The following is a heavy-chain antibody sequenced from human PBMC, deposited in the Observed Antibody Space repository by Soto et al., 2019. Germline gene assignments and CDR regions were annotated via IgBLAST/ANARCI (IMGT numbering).Heavy chain of an antibody. D-gene: IGHD2-15*01. CDR2: IIPIFGTA. CDR3: ARDLFRYCSGGSCYGGMDV. CDR1: VGTFSSYA. J-gene: IGHJ6*02. Sequence: GXSVKVSCKASVGTFSSYAISWVRQAPGQGLEWMGGIIPIFGTANYAQKFQGRVTITADESTSTAYMELSSLRSEDTAVYYCARDLFRYCSGGSCYGGMDVWGQGTTVTVSS. V-gene: IGHV1-69*13.